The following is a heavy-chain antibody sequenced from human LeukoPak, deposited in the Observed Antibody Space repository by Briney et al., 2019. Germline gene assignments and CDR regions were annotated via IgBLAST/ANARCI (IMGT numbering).Heavy chain of an antibody. V-gene: IGHV1-2*02. CDR1: GYTFTGYY. CDR3: ARDDSGSSIHFDY. J-gene: IGHJ4*02. CDR2: INPNSGGT. D-gene: IGHD1-26*01. Sequence: ASVKVSCKASGYTFTGYYMHWVRQAPGQGLEWMGWINPNSGGTNYAQKFQGRVTVTRDTSISTAYMELSRLRSDDTAVYYCARDDSGSSIHFDYWGQGTLVTVSS.